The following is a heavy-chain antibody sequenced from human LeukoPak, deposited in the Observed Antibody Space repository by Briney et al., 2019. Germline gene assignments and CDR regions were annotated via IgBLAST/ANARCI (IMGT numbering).Heavy chain of an antibody. CDR1: GYTFTSYG. CDR2: IIPIFGTA. CDR3: ARGGIVVVPAAQNSRPYYYYYGMDV. J-gene: IGHJ6*02. V-gene: IGHV1-69*13. D-gene: IGHD2-2*01. Sequence: SVKVSCRASGYTFTSYGISWVRQAPGQGLEWMGGIIPIFGTANYAQKFQGRVTITADESTSTAYMELSSLRSEDTAVYYCARGGIVVVPAAQNSRPYYYYYGMDVWGQGTTVTVSS.